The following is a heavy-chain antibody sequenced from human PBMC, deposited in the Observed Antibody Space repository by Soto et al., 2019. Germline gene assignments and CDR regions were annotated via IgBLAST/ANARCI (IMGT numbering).Heavy chain of an antibody. CDR2: ISGSGGST. J-gene: IGHJ4*02. CDR1: GFTFSSYA. CDR3: AKVIKYYDILTGYYADY. V-gene: IGHV3-23*01. Sequence: GSLRLSCAASGFTFSSYAMSWVRQAPGKGLEWVSAISGSGGSTYYADSVKGRFTISRDNSKNTLYLQMNSLRAEDTAVYYCAKVIKYYDILTGYYADYWGQGTLVTVSS. D-gene: IGHD3-9*01.